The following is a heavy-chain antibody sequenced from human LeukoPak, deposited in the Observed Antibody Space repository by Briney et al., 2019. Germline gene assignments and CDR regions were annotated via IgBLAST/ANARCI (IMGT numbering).Heavy chain of an antibody. CDR1: GGTFSSYA. Sequence: SVKVSCKASGGTFSSYAISWVRQAPGQGLEWMGGIIPIFGTANYAQKFQGRVTITADESTSTAYMELSSLRSEDAAVYYCAREPRFGAVAGNNWFDPWGQGTLVTVSS. CDR2: IIPIFGTA. J-gene: IGHJ5*02. D-gene: IGHD6-19*01. CDR3: AREPRFGAVAGNNWFDP. V-gene: IGHV1-69*13.